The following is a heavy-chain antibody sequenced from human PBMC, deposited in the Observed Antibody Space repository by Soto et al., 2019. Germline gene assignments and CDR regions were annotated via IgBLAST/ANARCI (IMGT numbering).Heavy chain of an antibody. D-gene: IGHD3-10*01. Sequence: GGSLRLSCAASGFTFSSYSMNWVRQAPGKGLEWVSSISSSSSYIYYADSVKGRFTISRDNAKNSLYLQMNSLRAEDTAVYYCARDNERNVGQSITMVRGVIIPLDYWGQGTLVTVSS. CDR1: GFTFSSYS. V-gene: IGHV3-21*01. CDR3: ARDNERNVGQSITMVRGVIIPLDY. J-gene: IGHJ4*02. CDR2: ISSSSSYI.